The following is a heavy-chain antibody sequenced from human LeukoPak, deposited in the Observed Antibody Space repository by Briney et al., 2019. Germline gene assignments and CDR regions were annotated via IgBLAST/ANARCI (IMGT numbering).Heavy chain of an antibody. CDR2: IYKSGGT. D-gene: IGHD2-15*01. Sequence: PSETLSLTCTVSGGSISSHSWTWIRQSPEKGLEWIGYIYKSGGTNYNPSLKSRVTMSVDTSKNQFSLKLSSVTAADTAVYYCAREGLSRGYCSGGSCSDAFDIWGQGTMVTVSS. CDR3: AREGLSRGYCSGGSCSDAFDI. V-gene: IGHV4-59*11. J-gene: IGHJ3*02. CDR1: GGSISSHS.